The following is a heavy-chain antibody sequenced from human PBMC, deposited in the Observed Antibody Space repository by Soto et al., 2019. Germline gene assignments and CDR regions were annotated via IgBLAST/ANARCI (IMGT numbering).Heavy chain of an antibody. CDR1: GGSIGSDY. J-gene: IGHJ5*02. V-gene: IGHV4-59*01. CDR2: IYYSGST. Sequence: SVPLSLTCTISGGSIGSDYWSWISQPPGKGLEWIGYIYYSGSTNYNPSLKSRVTISVDTSKNQFSLKLSSVTAADTAVYYCARVPSTTLGYCSGGSCYGSVGWFDPWGQGTLVTVS. D-gene: IGHD2-15*01. CDR3: ARVPSTTLGYCSGGSCYGSVGWFDP.